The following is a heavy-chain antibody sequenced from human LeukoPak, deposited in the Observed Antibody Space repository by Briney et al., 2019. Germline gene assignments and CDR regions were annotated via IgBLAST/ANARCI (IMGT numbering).Heavy chain of an antibody. V-gene: IGHV3-74*01. CDR2: INSDGSST. D-gene: IGHD2-15*01. CDR1: GFTFSSYW. J-gene: IGHJ4*02. Sequence: GGSLRLSCAASGFTFSSYWMHWVRQAPGKGLVWVSRINSDGSSTSYADSVKGRFTISRDNAKNTLYLQMNSLRAEDTAVYYCVSSYCSGGSCYSASGYWGQGTLVTVSS. CDR3: VSSYCSGGSCYSASGY.